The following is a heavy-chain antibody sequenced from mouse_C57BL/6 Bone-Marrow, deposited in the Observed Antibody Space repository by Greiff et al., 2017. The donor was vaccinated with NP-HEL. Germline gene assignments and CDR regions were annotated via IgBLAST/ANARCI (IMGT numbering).Heavy chain of an antibody. V-gene: IGHV1-42*01. J-gene: IGHJ3*01. CDR1: GYSFTGYY. CDR2: INPSTGGT. Sequence: EVQLQQSGPELVKPGASVKISCKASGYSFTGYYMNWVKQSPEKSLEWIGEINPSTGGTTYNQKFKAKATLTVDKSSSTAYMQLKSLASEDSAVYYCASKGCAYWGQGTLVTVSA. D-gene: IGHD1-3*01. CDR3: ASKGCAY.